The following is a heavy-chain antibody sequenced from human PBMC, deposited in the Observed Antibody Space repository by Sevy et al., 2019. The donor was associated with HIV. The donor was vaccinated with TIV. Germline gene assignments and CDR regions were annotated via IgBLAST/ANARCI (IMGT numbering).Heavy chain of an antibody. J-gene: IGHJ6*02. CDR1: GFTFSNYW. Sequence: GGFLRLSCAASGFTFSNYWMTWVRQAPGKGLEWVANIKRVGSERYYVASVKGRFTISRDNAKNSLYLQLNSLRADDTAVYYCARDCSSTTCLWGLDVWGQGTTVTVSS. V-gene: IGHV3-7*03. D-gene: IGHD2-2*01. CDR3: ARDCSSTTCLWGLDV. CDR2: IKRVGSER.